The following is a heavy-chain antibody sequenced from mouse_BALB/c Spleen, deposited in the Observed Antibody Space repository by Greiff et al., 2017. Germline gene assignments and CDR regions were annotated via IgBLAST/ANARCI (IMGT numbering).Heavy chain of an antibody. CDR3: ARAGKKRDWYFDV. CDR1: GFTFSSFG. Sequence: EVKVVESGGGLVQPGGSRKLSCAASGFTFSSFGMHWVRQAPEKGLEWVAYISSGSSTIYYADTVKGRFTISRDNPKNTLFLQMTSLRSEDTAMYYCARAGKKRDWYFDVWGAGTTVTVSS. J-gene: IGHJ1*01. CDR2: ISSGSSTI. V-gene: IGHV5-17*02.